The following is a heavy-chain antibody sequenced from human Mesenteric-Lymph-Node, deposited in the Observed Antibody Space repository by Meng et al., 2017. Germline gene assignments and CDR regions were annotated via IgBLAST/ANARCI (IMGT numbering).Heavy chain of an antibody. CDR2: ISQSGPT. J-gene: IGHJ4*02. CDR3: VRQGMTSYSWGY. Sequence: QVEVRGSGPALVKPSETLSLTCTVSGGSISGSNWWSWVRQPPGKGLEWIGEISQSGPTYYNPSLKSRVTITGDWSKNQFSLNLNSVTAADTALYYCVRQGMTSYSWGYWGQGTLVTVSS. V-gene: IGHV4-4*02. CDR1: GGSISGSNW. D-gene: IGHD3-9*01.